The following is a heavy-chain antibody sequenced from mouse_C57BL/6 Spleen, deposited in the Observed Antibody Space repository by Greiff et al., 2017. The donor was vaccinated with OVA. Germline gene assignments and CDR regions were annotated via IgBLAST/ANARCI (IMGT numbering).Heavy chain of an antibody. CDR1: GYTFTDYY. V-gene: IGHV1-19*01. CDR2: INPYNGGT. CDR3: ARAVVAPYAMDY. J-gene: IGHJ4*01. Sequence: VQLQQSGPVLVKPGASVKMSCKASGYTFTDYYMNWVKQSHGKSLEWIGVINPYNGGTSYKQQFKGKATLPVDNSSSTAYLELNSLTAEASAVYYGARAVVAPYAMDYWGQGTSVTVSS. D-gene: IGHD1-1*01.